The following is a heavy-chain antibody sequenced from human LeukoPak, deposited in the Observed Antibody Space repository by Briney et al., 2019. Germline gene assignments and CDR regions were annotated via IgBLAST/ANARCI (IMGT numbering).Heavy chain of an antibody. CDR3: ARYDLWSGYSFDY. D-gene: IGHD3-3*01. J-gene: IGHJ4*02. Sequence: GGSLRLSCAASGFTFSSYAMSWVRQAPGKGLEWVSAISGSGGSAYYADSVKGRFTISRDNSKNTLYLQMNSLRAEDTAVYYCARYDLWSGYSFDYWGQGTLVTGSS. CDR1: GFTFSSYA. CDR2: ISGSGGSA. V-gene: IGHV3-23*01.